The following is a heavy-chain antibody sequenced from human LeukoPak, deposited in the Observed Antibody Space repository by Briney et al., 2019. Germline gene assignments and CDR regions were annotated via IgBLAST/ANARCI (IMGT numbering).Heavy chain of an antibody. CDR3: ALYGSEFSHFDY. CDR1: GGTFSSYA. J-gene: IGHJ4*02. Sequence: GASVKVSCKASGGTFSSYAISWVRQAPGQGLEWMGRIIPILGIANYAQKFQGRVTITADKSTSTAYIELSSLRSDDTAVYYCALYGSEFSHFDYWGQGTLVTVSS. D-gene: IGHD3-10*01. V-gene: IGHV1-69*04. CDR2: IIPILGIA.